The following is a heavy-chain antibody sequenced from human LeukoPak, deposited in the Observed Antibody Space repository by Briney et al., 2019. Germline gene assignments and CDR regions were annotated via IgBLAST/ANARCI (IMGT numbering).Heavy chain of an antibody. J-gene: IGHJ6*02. Sequence: SETLSLTCTVSGGSISTTGSYWGWIRQPPGKGLEWIGSIYYSGSTYYNPSLKSRVTISADTSKNQVSLKLSSVTAADTAVYYCAKQGISMVRGIYYYHVMDVWGQGTTVTVSS. CDR2: IYYSGST. CDR3: AKQGISMVRGIYYYHVMDV. D-gene: IGHD3-10*01. V-gene: IGHV4-39*01. CDR1: GGSISTTGSY.